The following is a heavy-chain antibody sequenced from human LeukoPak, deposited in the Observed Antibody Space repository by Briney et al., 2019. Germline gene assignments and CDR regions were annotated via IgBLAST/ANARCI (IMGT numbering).Heavy chain of an antibody. J-gene: IGHJ4*02. Sequence: GGSLRLSCAASGFTVSSNYMSWVRQAPGKGLEWVSVIYSGGSTYYADSVKGRFTISRDNSKNTLYLQMNSLRAEDMAVYYCARVKRGSYSYFDYWGQGTLVTVSS. D-gene: IGHD1-26*01. CDR1: GFTVSSNY. V-gene: IGHV3-66*01. CDR2: IYSGGST. CDR3: ARVKRGSYSYFDY.